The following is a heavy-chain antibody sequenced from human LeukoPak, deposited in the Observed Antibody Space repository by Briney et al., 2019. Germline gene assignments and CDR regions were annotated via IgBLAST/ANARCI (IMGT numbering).Heavy chain of an antibody. CDR3: AAPYSSTWFDY. D-gene: IGHD6-13*01. CDR2: IVVGSDNT. V-gene: IGHV1-58*01. J-gene: IGHJ4*02. Sequence: SVKVSCKASGFTFTSRSAVQWVRQGRGQRLEWIGWIVVGSDNTNYGQKFQERVTITRDMSTSTAYMELSSLTSEDTAVYYCAAPYSSTWFDYWGQGTLVTVSS. CDR1: GFTFTSRSA.